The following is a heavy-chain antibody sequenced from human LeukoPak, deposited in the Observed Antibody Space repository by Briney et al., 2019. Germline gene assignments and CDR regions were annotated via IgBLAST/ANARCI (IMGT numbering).Heavy chain of an antibody. CDR2: ISSSSDNI. Sequence: GGSLRLSCAASGFTFSSYVMSWVRQVPGKGLEWVSYISSSSDNIYYADSVEGRFTISRDNAKNSLYLQMNSLRPEDTAMYYCARGPKWLSPPGFPDYWGQGTLVTVSS. J-gene: IGHJ4*02. D-gene: IGHD5-12*01. V-gene: IGHV3-48*04. CDR3: ARGPKWLSPPGFPDY. CDR1: GFTFSSYV.